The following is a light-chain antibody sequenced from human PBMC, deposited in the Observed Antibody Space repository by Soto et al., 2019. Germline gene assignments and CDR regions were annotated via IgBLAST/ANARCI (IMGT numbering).Light chain of an antibody. CDR2: EVS. J-gene: IGLJ1*01. Sequence: QSVVTQPASVSGSPGQSITISCTGTSSDVGNYKYVSWYQQHPGKAPKLMIYEVSNRPSGVSNRFSGSKSGNTASLTISGLQAEDETDYYCFSYTSSGTYAFGTRTKVTVL. CDR3: FSYTSSGTYA. CDR1: SSDVGNYKY. V-gene: IGLV2-14*01.